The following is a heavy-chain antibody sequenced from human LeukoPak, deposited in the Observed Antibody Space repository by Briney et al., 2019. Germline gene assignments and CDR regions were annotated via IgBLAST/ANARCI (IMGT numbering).Heavy chain of an antibody. J-gene: IGHJ3*02. V-gene: IGHV3-48*03. Sequence: GGSLRLSCAASGFTFSNYEMNWVRQAPGKGLEWVSYISSSAGTIYYADSVKGRFTISRDNAKNSLYLQMNSLRAEDTAVYYCARSRSGAFDIWGQGTMVTVFS. CDR3: ARSRSGAFDI. CDR1: GFTFSNYE. CDR2: ISSSAGTI. D-gene: IGHD3-10*01.